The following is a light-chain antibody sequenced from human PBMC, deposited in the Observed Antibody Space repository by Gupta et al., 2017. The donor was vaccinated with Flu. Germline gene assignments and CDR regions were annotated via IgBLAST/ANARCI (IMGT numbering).Light chain of an antibody. CDR2: VAS. Sequence: AWYQHKPGQAPRLLIYVASTMPPGIPARFSGRGSGPEFTPPTSCLRAEDIAIYYCQQPSNWTRTFSQGTK. J-gene: IGKJ1*01. CDR3: QQPSNWTRT. V-gene: IGKV3-15*01.